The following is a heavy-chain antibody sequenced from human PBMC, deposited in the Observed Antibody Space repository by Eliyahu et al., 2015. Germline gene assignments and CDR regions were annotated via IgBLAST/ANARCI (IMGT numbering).Heavy chain of an antibody. D-gene: IGHD2/OR15-2a*01. CDR1: GFXFXAYA. Sequence: EVQLLESGXGLVLPGGSXRLXCAASGFXFXAYAXTWVRQAPGRGLGWVSVISATXASTYYADSLKGRFTISRDGSKNTVFLQIHSLRVEDTAVYYCAKDRKLSWDGYPIPDSWGQGTLVTVSS. CDR3: AKDRKLSWDGYPIPDS. CDR2: ISATXAST. V-gene: IGHV3-23*01. J-gene: IGHJ5*02.